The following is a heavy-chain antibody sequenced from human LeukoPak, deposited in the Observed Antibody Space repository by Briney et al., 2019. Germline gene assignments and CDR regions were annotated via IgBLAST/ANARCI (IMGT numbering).Heavy chain of an antibody. V-gene: IGHV4-39*01. CDR1: GGSISSSSYY. D-gene: IGHD6-13*01. CDR3: ARRPAAAVFDY. CDR2: IYYGGST. Sequence: SETLSLTCTVSGGSISSSSYYWGWIRQPPGKGLEWIGSIYYGGSTYYNPSLKSRVTISADTSKNQFSLKLSSVTAADTAVYYCARRPAAAVFDYWGQGTLVTVSS. J-gene: IGHJ4*02.